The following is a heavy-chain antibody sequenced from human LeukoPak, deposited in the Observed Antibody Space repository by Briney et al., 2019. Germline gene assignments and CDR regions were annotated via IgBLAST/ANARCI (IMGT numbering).Heavy chain of an antibody. Sequence: SETLSLTCAVYGGSFSGYYWSWIRQPPGKGLEWIGEINHSGSTNYNPSLKSRVTISVDTSKNQFPLKLSSVTAADTAVYYCARARGYGSRWFDPWGQGTLVTVSS. CDR1: GGSFSGYY. CDR2: INHSGST. V-gene: IGHV4-34*01. CDR3: ARARGYGSRWFDP. J-gene: IGHJ5*02. D-gene: IGHD3-16*01.